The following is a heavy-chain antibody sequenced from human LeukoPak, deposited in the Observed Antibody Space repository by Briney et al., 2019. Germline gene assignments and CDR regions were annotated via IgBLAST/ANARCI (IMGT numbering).Heavy chain of an antibody. J-gene: IGHJ3*02. CDR1: GFTLDEFA. Sequence: GGSLRLSCAASGFTLDEFAIHWVRQAPGKGLEWVSLISGDGATTYYAASVKGRFTISRDNNKNSLYLQMNNLGTEDTALYYCAKDLSMVFEAFSIWGQGTLVTVSS. CDR2: ISGDGATT. D-gene: IGHD4/OR15-4a*01. CDR3: AKDLSMVFEAFSI. V-gene: IGHV3-43*02.